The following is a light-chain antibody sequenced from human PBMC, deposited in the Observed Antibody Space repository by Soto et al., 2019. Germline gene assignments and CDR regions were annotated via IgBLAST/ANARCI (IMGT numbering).Light chain of an antibody. V-gene: IGLV1-51*01. CDR1: SSNIGNNY. Sequence: QSVLTQPPSVSADPGQKVTISCSGSSSNIGNNYVSWYQQLPGTAPKLLIYDNNKRPSGTPDRFSGSKSGTSATLGITGLQTGDEADYYCGTWDSSLSAGVFGGGTQLTVL. J-gene: IGLJ2*01. CDR3: GTWDSSLSAGV. CDR2: DNN.